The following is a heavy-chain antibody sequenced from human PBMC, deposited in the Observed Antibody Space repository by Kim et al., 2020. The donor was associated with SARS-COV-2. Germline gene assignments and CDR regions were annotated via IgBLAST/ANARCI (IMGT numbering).Heavy chain of an antibody. CDR3: AGTMDV. CDR2: AYHGNT. Sequence: AYHGNTHYAQKLQGRVTMTTDTSTSTAYMELRSLRSDDTAVYYCAGTMDVWGQGTTVTVSS. J-gene: IGHJ6*02. D-gene: IGHD1-1*01. V-gene: IGHV1-18*01.